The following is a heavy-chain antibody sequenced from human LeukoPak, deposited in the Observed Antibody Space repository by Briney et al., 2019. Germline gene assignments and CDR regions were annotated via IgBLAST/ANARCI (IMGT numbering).Heavy chain of an antibody. CDR3: ARGDAFSGDH. J-gene: IGHJ4*02. Sequence: GGSLRLSCAVSGFSFTNFWMSWVRQAPGRGLEWVANIHPEGNEKYHVESVKGRFTISRDNTKNLLFLQMNGLRVEDTAVYYGARGDAFSGDHWGQGTLVTVSS. V-gene: IGHV3-7*04. CDR1: GFSFTNFW. CDR2: IHPEGNEK.